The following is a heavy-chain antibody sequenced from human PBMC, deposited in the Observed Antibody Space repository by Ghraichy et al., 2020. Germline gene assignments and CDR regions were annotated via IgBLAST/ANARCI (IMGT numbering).Heavy chain of an antibody. CDR2: ISDGGGST. D-gene: IGHD5-18*01. Sequence: GGSLRLSCAASGFTFSSYAMTWVRQAPGKGLEWVSRISDGGGSTYYADSVKGRFTISRDSSKNTLYLQMNSLRAEDTAVYYCAKVTGYSYGYPDYWGQGTLVTVSS. V-gene: IGHV3-23*01. CDR3: AKVTGYSYGYPDY. J-gene: IGHJ4*02. CDR1: GFTFSSYA.